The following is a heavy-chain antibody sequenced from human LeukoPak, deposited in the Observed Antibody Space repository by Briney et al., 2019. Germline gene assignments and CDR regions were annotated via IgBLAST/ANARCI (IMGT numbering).Heavy chain of an antibody. D-gene: IGHD1-26*01. CDR2: INAGNGNT. Sequence: GASVKVSCKASGYTFTSYAMHWVRQAPGQRLEWMGWINAGNGNTKYSQKFQGRVTITRDTSTSTAYMELRSLRSDDTAVYYCARDREWGLGYYFDYWGQGTLVTVSS. V-gene: IGHV1-3*01. CDR1: GYTFTSYA. CDR3: ARDREWGLGYYFDY. J-gene: IGHJ4*02.